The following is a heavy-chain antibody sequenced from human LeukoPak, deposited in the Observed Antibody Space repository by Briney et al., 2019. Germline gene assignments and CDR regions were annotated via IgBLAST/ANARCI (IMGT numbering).Heavy chain of an antibody. CDR3: AKRFLEWFDAFDI. Sequence: GRSLRLSCAASGFTFSSYWMSWVRQAPGKGLEWVANIKQDGSEKYYVDSVKGRFTISRDNAKNSLYLQMNSLRAEDTAVYYCAKRFLEWFDAFDIWGQGTMVTVSS. CDR2: IKQDGSEK. CDR1: GFTFSSYW. D-gene: IGHD3-3*01. V-gene: IGHV3-7*01. J-gene: IGHJ3*02.